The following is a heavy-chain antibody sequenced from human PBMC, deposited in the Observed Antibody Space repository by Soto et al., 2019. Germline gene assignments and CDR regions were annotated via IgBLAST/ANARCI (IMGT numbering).Heavy chain of an antibody. Sequence: GGSLRLSCAASGFTFNSYGMHWVRQGPGNGLEGVAFISYDSTKTYYADSVKGRFTISRDNSNSALYAQMNSLTGEDTAVYYCARTRSAWSDFHYYSLDVWGQGTTVTVSS. V-gene: IGHV3-30*03. CDR3: ARTRSAWSDFHYYSLDV. CDR1: GFTFNSYG. CDR2: ISYDSTKT. J-gene: IGHJ6*02. D-gene: IGHD1-26*01.